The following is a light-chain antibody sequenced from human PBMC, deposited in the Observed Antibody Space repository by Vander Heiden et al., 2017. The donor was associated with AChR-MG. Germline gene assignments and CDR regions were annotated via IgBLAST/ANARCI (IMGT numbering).Light chain of an antibody. CDR2: EVS. J-gene: IGKJ1*01. CDR3: MQGIHLPPT. CDR1: QSLRHSDGKTY. Sequence: DIVMTQTPLSLSVTPGQPASISCKSSQSLRHSDGKTYLYWYQQKPGQSPQLLIYEVSSRCSGVPDRCSGSGSGTDFTLKISRVEAEDVGVYYCMQGIHLPPTVGQGTKVEIK. V-gene: IGKV2-29*02.